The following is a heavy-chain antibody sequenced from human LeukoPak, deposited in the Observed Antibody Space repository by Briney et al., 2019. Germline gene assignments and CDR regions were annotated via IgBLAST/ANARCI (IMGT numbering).Heavy chain of an antibody. CDR1: GGTFSSYA. D-gene: IGHD2-8*01. Sequence: SVEVSCKASGGTFSSYAISWVRQAPGQGLEWMGRIIPLFGTANYAQKFQGRVTFTTDESTITAYMELSSLRSEDTAVYYCARARCTNGVCLLNWFDPWGQGTLVTVSS. J-gene: IGHJ5*02. V-gene: IGHV1-69*05. CDR2: IIPLFGTA. CDR3: ARARCTNGVCLLNWFDP.